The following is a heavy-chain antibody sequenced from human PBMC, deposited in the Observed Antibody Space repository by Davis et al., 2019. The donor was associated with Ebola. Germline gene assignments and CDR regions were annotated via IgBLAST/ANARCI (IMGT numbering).Heavy chain of an antibody. CDR2: IYPGDSDT. J-gene: IGHJ4*02. CDR1: GYSFTSYW. D-gene: IGHD4-11*01. CDR3: ARAYRVYFDY. V-gene: IGHV5-51*01. Sequence: PGGSLSLSCKGSGYSFTSYWIGWVRQMPGKGLEWMGIIYPGDSDTRYSPSFQGQVTISADKSISTAYLQWSSLKASDTAMYYCARAYRVYFDYWGQGTLVTVSS.